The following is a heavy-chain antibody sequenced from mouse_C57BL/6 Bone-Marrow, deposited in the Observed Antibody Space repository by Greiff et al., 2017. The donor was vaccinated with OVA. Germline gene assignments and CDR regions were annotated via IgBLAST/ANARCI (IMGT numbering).Heavy chain of an antibody. V-gene: IGHV3-1*01. D-gene: IGHD2-3*01. CDR1: GYSITSGYD. Sequence: EVQVVESGPGMVKPSQSLSLTCTVTGYSITSGYDWHWIRHFPGNKLEWMGYISYSGSTNYNPSLKSRISITHDTSKNHFFLKLNSVTTEDTATDYCARDGYYGYFDYWGQGTTLTVSS. CDR3: ARDGYYGYFDY. J-gene: IGHJ2*01. CDR2: ISYSGST.